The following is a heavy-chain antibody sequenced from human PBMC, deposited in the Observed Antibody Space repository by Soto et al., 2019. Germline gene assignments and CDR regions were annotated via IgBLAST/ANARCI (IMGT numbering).Heavy chain of an antibody. CDR3: ARDRGTTSTNWFDP. J-gene: IGHJ5*02. CDR1: GGSISSGGYY. CDR2: IYYSGST. Sequence: SETLSLTCTVSGGSISSGGYYWSWIRQHPGKGLEWIGYIYYSGSTYYNPSLKSRVTISVDTSKNQFSLKLSSVTAADTAVYYCARDRGTTSTNWFDPWGQGXLVTVYS. D-gene: IGHD1-26*01. V-gene: IGHV4-31*02.